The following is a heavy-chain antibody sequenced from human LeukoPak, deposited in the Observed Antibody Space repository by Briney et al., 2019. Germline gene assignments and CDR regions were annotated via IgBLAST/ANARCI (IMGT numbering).Heavy chain of an antibody. CDR3: ARKMTGYSYYFDY. Sequence: ASVKVSCKASGYTFTDYYMHWVRQAPGQGLDWMGVINPRGGSTTYAQKFQGRVTMTRDTSTRTVYMELSSLRSDDTAVYYCARKMTGYSYYFDYWGQGTLVTVAS. CDR1: GYTFTDYY. D-gene: IGHD2-15*01. J-gene: IGHJ4*02. CDR2: INPRGGST. V-gene: IGHV1-46*01.